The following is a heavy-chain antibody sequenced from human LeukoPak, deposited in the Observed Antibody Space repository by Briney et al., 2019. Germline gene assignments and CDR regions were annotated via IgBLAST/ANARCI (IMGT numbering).Heavy chain of an antibody. V-gene: IGHV3-30-3*01. D-gene: IGHD3/OR15-3a*01. CDR1: GFISSNYA. J-gene: IGHJ4*02. CDR2: TSNDGSNT. CDR3: ARGGSRWTFDY. Sequence: SLRLSCAASGFISSNYAMHWVRQAPGKGLEWVAITSNDGSNTYHADSVKGRFTISRDNSKNTLYLQMNSLRAEDTAVYYCARGGSRWTFDYWGQGTLVTVSS.